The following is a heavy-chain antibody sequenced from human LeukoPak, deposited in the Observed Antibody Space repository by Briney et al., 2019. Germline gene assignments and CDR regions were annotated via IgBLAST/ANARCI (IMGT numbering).Heavy chain of an antibody. CDR3: ARDSAPID. Sequence: GGSLRLSCAASGFTFSNYWMHWVRQAPGKGLVWVSRIKYDGSSRNYADSVKGRFTISRDNAKNTVYLQMNSLRAGDTGVYYCARDSAPIDWGQGTLVTVSS. D-gene: IGHD2/OR15-2a*01. J-gene: IGHJ4*02. V-gene: IGHV3-74*01. CDR2: IKYDGSSR. CDR1: GFTFSNYW.